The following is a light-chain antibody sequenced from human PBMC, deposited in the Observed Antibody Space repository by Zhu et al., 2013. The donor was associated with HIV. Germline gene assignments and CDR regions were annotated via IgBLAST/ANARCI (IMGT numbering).Light chain of an antibody. CDR1: QTVTSNY. CDR2: GAS. Sequence: ETVLTQSPGTLSLSPGERATLSCRASQTVTSNYLAWYQQKSGQPPRLLIYGASNRATGIPDRFSGGGSGTDFTLTITRLEPDDSAVYFCQQYGDSPPWTFGQGTKVEIK. J-gene: IGKJ1*01. CDR3: QQYGDSPPWT. V-gene: IGKV3-20*01.